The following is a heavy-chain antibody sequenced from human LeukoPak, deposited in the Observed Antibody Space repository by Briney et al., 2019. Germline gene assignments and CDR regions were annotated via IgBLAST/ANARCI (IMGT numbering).Heavy chain of an antibody. Sequence: ASVKVSCKASGYTFTGYYMHWVRQAPGQGLEWMGRINPNSGGTNYAQKCQGRVTMTRDTSISTAYMELSRLRSDDTAVYYCARGGGIAARPVDYWGQGTLVTVFS. D-gene: IGHD6-6*01. J-gene: IGHJ4*02. CDR1: GYTFTGYY. CDR2: INPNSGGT. CDR3: ARGGGIAARPVDY. V-gene: IGHV1-2*06.